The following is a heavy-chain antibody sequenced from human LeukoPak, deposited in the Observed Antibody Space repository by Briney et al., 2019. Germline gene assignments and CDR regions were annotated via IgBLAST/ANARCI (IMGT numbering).Heavy chain of an antibody. J-gene: IGHJ4*02. CDR2: INPSSGST. CDR1: GYTFTSYY. Sequence: ASVKVSCKASGYTFTSYYMHWVRQAPGQGLEWMGIINPSSGSTSYAQKFQGRVTMTRDTSTSTDYMELSSLRSEDTAVYYCTTGGGTSGYDYEGYFDYWGQGTLVTVSS. D-gene: IGHD5-12*01. V-gene: IGHV1-46*01. CDR3: TTGGGTSGYDYEGYFDY.